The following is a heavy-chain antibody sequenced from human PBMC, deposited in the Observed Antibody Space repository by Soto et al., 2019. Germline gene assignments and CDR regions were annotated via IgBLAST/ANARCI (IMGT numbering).Heavy chain of an antibody. V-gene: IGHV3-21*01. D-gene: IGHD6-13*01. CDR1: GFTFSTYN. Sequence: EVQLVESGGGLVKPGGSLRLSCAASGFTFSTYNMNWVRQAPGKGLEWVSSISSSSRFISYADSLKGRFTISRDNAQNILYLQMNSLRAADTAVYYCTRGEASVVVPGAVETIAVAGGDFFDYWGQGTLVTVSS. J-gene: IGHJ4*02. CDR3: TRGEASVVVPGAVETIAVAGGDFFDY. CDR2: ISSSSRFI.